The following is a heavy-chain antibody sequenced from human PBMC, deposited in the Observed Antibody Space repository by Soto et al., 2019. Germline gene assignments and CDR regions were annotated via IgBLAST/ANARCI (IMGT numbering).Heavy chain of an antibody. D-gene: IGHD6-13*01. Sequence: QVHLVQSGAEVKKPGSSVKVSCKAPGGTFSNHAINWVRQAPGQGLEWMGRIIPIFTTTNYAQKFQRRVTMTADESTITAYLELSSLKHDDTAVYYCAREVAADGTFREDVFDIWGQGTLVTVSS. CDR2: IIPIFTTT. CDR3: AREVAADGTFREDVFDI. V-gene: IGHV1-69*12. CDR1: GGTFSNHA. J-gene: IGHJ3*02.